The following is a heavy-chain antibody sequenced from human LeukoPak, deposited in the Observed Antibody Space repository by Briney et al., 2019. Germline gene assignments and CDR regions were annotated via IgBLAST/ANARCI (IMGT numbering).Heavy chain of an antibody. D-gene: IGHD2/OR15-2a*01. J-gene: IGHJ4*02. CDR3: TRENRPFCPFAF. V-gene: IGHV4-4*02. CDR1: GGSIDSTNY. CDR2: IAHDGTR. Sequence: SETLSPTCGVSGGSIDSTNYWSWVRQAPGRGLEWIGEIAHDGTRNYNSSLRSRVAMSFDRANNYFSLSLTAVTAADTAFYYCTRENRPFCPFAFWGQGVLVTVSS.